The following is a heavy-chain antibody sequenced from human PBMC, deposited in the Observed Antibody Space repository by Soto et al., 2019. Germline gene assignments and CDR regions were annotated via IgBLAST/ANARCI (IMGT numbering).Heavy chain of an antibody. V-gene: IGHV4-30-2*01. D-gene: IGHD3-10*01. J-gene: IGHJ4*02. Sequence: LSLTCAVSGGSISSGGYSWSWIRQPPGKGLEWIGYIYHSGSTYYNPSLRSRVTISVDRSKNQFSLKLSSVTAADTAVYYCARRPTGGTEIFDYWGQGTLVTVSS. CDR2: IYHSGST. CDR3: ARRPTGGTEIFDY. CDR1: GGSISSGGYS.